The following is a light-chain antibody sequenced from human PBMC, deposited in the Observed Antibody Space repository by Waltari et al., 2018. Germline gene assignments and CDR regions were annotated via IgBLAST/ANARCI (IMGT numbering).Light chain of an antibody. CDR2: KAS. J-gene: IGKJ1*01. CDR3: QHYNGYPWT. V-gene: IGKV1-5*03. Sequence: DIQMTQSPFTMSASVGDRVTITCRASQSISGWLAWYQQKPGKSPKLLIYKASTLEIGVPSRFGGSGSGTEFTLTISSLQPDDFATYYCQHYNGYPWTFGQGTKVENK. CDR1: QSISGW.